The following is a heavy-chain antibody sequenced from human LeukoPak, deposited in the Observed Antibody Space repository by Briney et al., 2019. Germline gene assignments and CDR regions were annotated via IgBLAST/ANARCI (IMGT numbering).Heavy chain of an antibody. Sequence: GGSLRLSCTASRFTFSSYAMSWVRQAPEKGLEWVSAISGSGGSTYYADSVKGRFTISRDNSKNTLYLQMNSLRAEDTAVYYCAKKDAGSSWYFLDYWGQGTLVTVSS. J-gene: IGHJ4*02. V-gene: IGHV3-23*01. D-gene: IGHD6-13*01. CDR2: ISGSGGST. CDR3: AKKDAGSSWYFLDY. CDR1: RFTFSSYA.